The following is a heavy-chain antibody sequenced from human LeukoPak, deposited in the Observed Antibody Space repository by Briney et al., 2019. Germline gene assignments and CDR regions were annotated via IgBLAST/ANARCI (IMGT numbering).Heavy chain of an antibody. CDR2: LSGSGGST. Sequence: PGGSLRLSXAASGFTFSSYAMSWVRQAPGKGLEWVSGLSGSGGSTYHADSVKGRFTISRDNSKNTLYLQMNSLRAEDTAVYYCAKGYDLFDHWGQGTLVTVSS. CDR3: AKGYDLFDH. D-gene: IGHD3-3*01. CDR1: GFTFSSYA. V-gene: IGHV3-23*01. J-gene: IGHJ4*02.